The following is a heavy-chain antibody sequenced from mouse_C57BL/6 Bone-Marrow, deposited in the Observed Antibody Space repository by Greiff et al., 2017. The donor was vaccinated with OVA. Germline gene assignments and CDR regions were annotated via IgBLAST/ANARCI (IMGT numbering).Heavy chain of an antibody. V-gene: IGHV1-19*01. CDR3: ARLMDTTVVAPFDY. J-gene: IGHJ2*01. CDR1: GYTFTDYY. CDR2: INPYNGGT. D-gene: IGHD1-1*01. Sequence: EVHLVESGPVLVKPGASVKMSCKASGYTFTDYYMNWVKQSHGKSLEWIGVINPYNGGTSYNQKFKGKATLTVDKSSSTAYMELNSLTSEDSAVYYCARLMDTTVVAPFDYWGQGTTLTVSS.